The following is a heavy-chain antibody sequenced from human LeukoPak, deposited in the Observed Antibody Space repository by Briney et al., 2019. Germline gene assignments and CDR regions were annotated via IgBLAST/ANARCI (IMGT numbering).Heavy chain of an antibody. CDR1: GFTFSSYA. D-gene: IGHD1-26*01. J-gene: IGHJ3*02. CDR2: IRHDGSNE. V-gene: IGHV3-30*02. Sequence: PGGSLRLSCAASGFTFSSYAMHWVRQAPGKGLEWVAVIRHDGSNEYYADSVKGRFTISRDNSKNTLYLQMNSLRAEDTAVYYCAKDPKYSGSHPEAFDIWGQGTMVTVSS. CDR3: AKDPKYSGSHPEAFDI.